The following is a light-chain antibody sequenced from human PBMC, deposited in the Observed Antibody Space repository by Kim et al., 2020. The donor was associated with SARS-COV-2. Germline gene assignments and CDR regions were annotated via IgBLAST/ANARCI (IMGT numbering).Light chain of an antibody. V-gene: IGLV2-14*03. CDR1: SSDVGGYNY. CDR3: CSYTSANNPS. Sequence: QSALTQPASVSGSPGQSITISCTGTSSDVGGYNYVSWYQQHPGKAPKLMIYDVSNRPSGVSNRFSGSKSGNTASLTISGLQAEDEADYYCCSYTSANNPSFGTGNKGTVL. CDR2: DVS. J-gene: IGLJ1*01.